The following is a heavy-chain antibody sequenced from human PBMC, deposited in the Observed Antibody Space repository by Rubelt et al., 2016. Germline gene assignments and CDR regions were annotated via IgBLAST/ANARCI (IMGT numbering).Heavy chain of an antibody. CDR1: GYSFTTYW. Sequence: EVQLVQSGAEVKKPGESLRISCKGSGYSFTTYWISWVRQMPGKGLEGMGRIGPSDSYTNYSPPFQGKVTISASQAISTAYLQWSGLKASDSAMYYCARKGGTMIVVGDYAFDIWGQGTMVTVSS. CDR2: IGPSDSYT. D-gene: IGHD3-22*01. J-gene: IGHJ3*02. CDR3: ARKGGTMIVVGDYAFDI. V-gene: IGHV5-10-1*01.